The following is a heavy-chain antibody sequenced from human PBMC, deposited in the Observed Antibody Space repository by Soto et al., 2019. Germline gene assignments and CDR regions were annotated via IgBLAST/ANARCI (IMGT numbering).Heavy chain of an antibody. CDR1: VYTNSSYA. CDR2: INAGNGNT. Sequence: PPVKVSCKASVYTNSSYARQWVRQATEQRLEWMGWINAGNGNTKYSQKFQGRDTITRDTSASTAYMELSSLRSEDTAVYYCAIDTAMVFLFDYWGQGTLVTVSS. V-gene: IGHV1-3*01. J-gene: IGHJ4*02. D-gene: IGHD5-18*01. CDR3: AIDTAMVFLFDY.